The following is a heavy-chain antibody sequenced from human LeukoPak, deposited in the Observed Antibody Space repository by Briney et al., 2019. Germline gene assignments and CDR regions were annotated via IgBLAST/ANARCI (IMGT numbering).Heavy chain of an antibody. J-gene: IGHJ3*02. Sequence: ASVKVSCKASGYTFTTYYIHWVRQAPGQGLEWMGIINPSAGSTVYAQQFQGRVTMTRDTSTTTVYMELSSLRSEDTAVYYCVRESRIVGTTTFDAFHIWGQGTMVTVSS. CDR2: INPSAGST. V-gene: IGHV1-46*01. CDR1: GYTFTTYY. CDR3: VRESRIVGTTTFDAFHI. D-gene: IGHD1-26*01.